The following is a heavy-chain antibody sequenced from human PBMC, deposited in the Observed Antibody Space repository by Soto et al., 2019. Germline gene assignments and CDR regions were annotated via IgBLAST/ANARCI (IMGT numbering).Heavy chain of an antibody. CDR2: IGTAGDT. CDR1: GFTFSSYD. J-gene: IGHJ6*02. V-gene: IGHV3-13*01. Sequence: LRLSCAASGFTFSSYDMHWVRQATGKGLEWVSAIGTAGDTYYPGSVKGRFTISRENAKNSLYLQMNSLRAGDTAVYYCARDGGSSAGMDVWGQGTTVTVSS. CDR3: ARDGGSSAGMDV. D-gene: IGHD1-26*01.